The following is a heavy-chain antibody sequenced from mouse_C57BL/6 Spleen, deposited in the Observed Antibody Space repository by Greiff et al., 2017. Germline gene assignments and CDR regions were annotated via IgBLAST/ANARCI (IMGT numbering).Heavy chain of an antibody. D-gene: IGHD4-1*01. J-gene: IGHJ1*03. V-gene: IGHV1-74*01. CDR1: GFTFTSYW. Sequence: QVQLQQPGAELVKPGASVKVSCKASGFTFTSYWMHWVKQRPGQGLEWIGRIHPSDSDTNYTQKFKGKATLTVDKSSNTAYMQLSSLTSEDSAVYYCAIGGNWDWYFDVWGTGTTVTVSS. CDR2: IHPSDSDT. CDR3: AIGGNWDWYFDV.